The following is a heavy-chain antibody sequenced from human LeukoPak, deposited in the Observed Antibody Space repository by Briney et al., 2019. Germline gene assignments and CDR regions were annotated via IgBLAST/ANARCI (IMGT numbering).Heavy chain of an antibody. CDR1: GYTFTGYY. D-gene: IGHD6-13*01. CDR2: INPNSGGT. Sequence: ASVKVSCKASGYTFTGYYMHWVRQAPGQGLEWMGRINPNSGGTNYAQKFQGRVTMTRDTSISTAYMELSRLRSDDTAVHYCARVLGSIWYGYFDLWGRGTLVTVSS. CDR3: ARVLGSIWYGYFDL. J-gene: IGHJ2*01. V-gene: IGHV1-2*06.